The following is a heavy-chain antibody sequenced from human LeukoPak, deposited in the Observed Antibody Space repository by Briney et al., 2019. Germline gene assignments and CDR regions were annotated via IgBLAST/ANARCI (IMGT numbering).Heavy chain of an antibody. J-gene: IGHJ4*02. Sequence: GGSLRLSCAASGLTFSTSPMNWVRLAPGNRLEWVSTSGTSGDTYYADSVKGRFTISRDNSKNTLYLQMNSLRAEDTAVYYCARPVEVATILAPFGYWGQGTLVTVSS. CDR3: ARPVEVATILAPFGY. CDR2: SGTSGDT. CDR1: GLTFSTSP. D-gene: IGHD5-12*01. V-gene: IGHV3-23*01.